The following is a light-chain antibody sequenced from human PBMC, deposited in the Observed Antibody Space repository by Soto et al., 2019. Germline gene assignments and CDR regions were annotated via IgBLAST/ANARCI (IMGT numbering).Light chain of an antibody. Sequence: EIVLTQSPDTLSVSPGERATLSCRASQTVGSNLAWYQQKPGQAPRLLISGASTRASDTPARFSGSGSGTDFTLTINSLEPEDFAVYYCQQRNYWPITFGQGTRLEIK. V-gene: IGKV3D-15*01. CDR3: QQRNYWPIT. J-gene: IGKJ5*01. CDR1: QTVGSN. CDR2: GAS.